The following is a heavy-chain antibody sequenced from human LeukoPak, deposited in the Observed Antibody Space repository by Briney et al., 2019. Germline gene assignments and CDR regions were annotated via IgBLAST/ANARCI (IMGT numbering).Heavy chain of an antibody. V-gene: IGHV4-4*07. Sequence: SETLSLTCTVSGGSISSYYWSWIRQPAGKGLEWIGRFYTSGSTDYNPSLKSRVTISVDESKNQFSLKLSSVTAADTAVYYCAGDSDGLHFDYWGQGTLVTVSS. CDR3: AGDSDGLHFDY. CDR2: FYTSGST. J-gene: IGHJ4*02. CDR1: GGSISSYY.